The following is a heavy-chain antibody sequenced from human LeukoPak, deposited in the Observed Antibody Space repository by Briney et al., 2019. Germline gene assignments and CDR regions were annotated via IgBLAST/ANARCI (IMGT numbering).Heavy chain of an antibody. Sequence: SETLSLTCTVSGGSISSYYWSWIRQPPGKGLEWIGYIYYSGSTNYNPSLKSRVTISVDTSKNQFSLKLTSVTAADTAVYYCARDLSASSSRAYYFDYWGQGTLVTVSS. V-gene: IGHV4-59*01. D-gene: IGHD2-15*01. CDR3: ARDLSASSSRAYYFDY. CDR2: IYYSGST. J-gene: IGHJ4*02. CDR1: GGSISSYY.